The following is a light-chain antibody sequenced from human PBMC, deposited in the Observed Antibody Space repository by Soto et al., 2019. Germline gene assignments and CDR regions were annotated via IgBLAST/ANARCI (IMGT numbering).Light chain of an antibody. CDR3: CSYTTSNTRQIV. CDR2: DVS. Sequence: QSALTQPASVSGSPVQSITISCTGTSSDVGGYNYVSWYQQHPGKAPKFMIYDVSNRPSGVSNRFSGSKSGNTASLTISGLRAEDEADYYCCSYTTSNTRQIVFGTGTKLTVL. J-gene: IGLJ1*01. CDR1: SSDVGGYNY. V-gene: IGLV2-14*01.